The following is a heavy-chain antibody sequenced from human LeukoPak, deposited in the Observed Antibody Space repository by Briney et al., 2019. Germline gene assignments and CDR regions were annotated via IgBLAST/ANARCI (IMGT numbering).Heavy chain of an antibody. CDR2: INPNSGGT. CDR1: GYTFTGYY. D-gene: IGHD6-19*01. J-gene: IGHJ3*02. V-gene: IGHV1-2*02. Sequence: ASVKVSCKASGYTFTGYYMHWVRQAPGQGLEWVGWINPNSGGTNYAQKFQGRVTMTRDTSISTAYMELSRLRSDDTAVYYCARGGSSGWYQAFDIWGQGTMVTVSS. CDR3: ARGGSSGWYQAFDI.